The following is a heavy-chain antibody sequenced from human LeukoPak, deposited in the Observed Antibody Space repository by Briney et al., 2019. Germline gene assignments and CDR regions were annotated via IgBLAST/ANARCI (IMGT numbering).Heavy chain of an antibody. V-gene: IGHV3-7*01. D-gene: IGHD5/OR15-5a*01. CDR1: GFTFSNYW. J-gene: IGHJ4*02. CDR2: IRQDGSEI. CDR3: ARDKVSGPTLLDY. Sequence: GGSLRLSCAASGFTFSNYWMSWVRQVQGEGPEWVANIRQDGSEIYYVDSVKGRFTISRDNAKNSLYLQMNSLRVEERAVYYCARDKVSGPTLLDYWGQGTLVTVSS.